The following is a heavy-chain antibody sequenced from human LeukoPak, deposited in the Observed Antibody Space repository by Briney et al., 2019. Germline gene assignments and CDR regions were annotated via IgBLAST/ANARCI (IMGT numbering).Heavy chain of an antibody. Sequence: ASVKVSCKASGYTFTGYYMHWVRQAPGQGLEWMGWINPNSGGTNYAQKFQGRVTMTRNTSISTAYMELSSLRSEDTAVYYCARGMVWEPADFDYWGQGTLVTVSS. CDR2: INPNSGGT. J-gene: IGHJ4*02. CDR1: GYTFTGYY. D-gene: IGHD1-26*01. V-gene: IGHV1-2*02. CDR3: ARGMVWEPADFDY.